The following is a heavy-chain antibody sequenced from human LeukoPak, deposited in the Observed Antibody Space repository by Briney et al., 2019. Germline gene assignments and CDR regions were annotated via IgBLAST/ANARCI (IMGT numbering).Heavy chain of an antibody. CDR3: ARYQSPSYDFWSGDRLNY. CDR2: ISYDGSNK. CDR1: GFTFSSYA. J-gene: IGHJ4*02. Sequence: GGSLRLSCAASGFTFSSYAMHWVRQAPGKRLEWVAVISYDGSNKYYADSVKGRFTISRDNSKNTLYLQMNSLRAEDTAVYYCARYQSPSYDFWSGDRLNYWGQGTLVTVSS. D-gene: IGHD3-3*01. V-gene: IGHV3-30*04.